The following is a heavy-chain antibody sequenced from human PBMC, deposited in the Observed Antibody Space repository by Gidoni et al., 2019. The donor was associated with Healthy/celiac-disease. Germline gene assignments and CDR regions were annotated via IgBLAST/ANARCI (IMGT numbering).Heavy chain of an antibody. D-gene: IGHD3-22*01. CDR3: AKSYYYDSSGYTFFDYFDY. CDR1: GFTFSSYA. CDR2: ISGSGGST. V-gene: IGHV3-23*01. J-gene: IGHJ4*02. Sequence: EVQLLESGGGLVQPGGSLTLSCAVSGFTFSSYAMSWVRQAPGKGLEWVSAISGSGGSTYYADSVKGRFTISRDNSKNTLYLQMNSLRAEDTAVYYCAKSYYYDSSGYTFFDYFDYWGQGTLVTVSS.